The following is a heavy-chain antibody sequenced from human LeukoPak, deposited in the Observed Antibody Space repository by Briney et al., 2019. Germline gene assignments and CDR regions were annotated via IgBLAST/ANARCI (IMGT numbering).Heavy chain of an antibody. J-gene: IGHJ4*02. CDR1: GFTFSSYS. CDR2: ISSSSSYI. V-gene: IGHV3-21*01. CDR3: ARDQYYYGSGSYIDY. D-gene: IGHD3-10*01. Sequence: PGGSLRLSCAASGFTFSSYSMNWVRQAPGKGLEWVSSISSSSSYIYYADSVKGRFTISRDNAKNSLYLQMNSLRAEDTAVYYCARDQYYYGSGSYIDYWGQGTLVTVSS.